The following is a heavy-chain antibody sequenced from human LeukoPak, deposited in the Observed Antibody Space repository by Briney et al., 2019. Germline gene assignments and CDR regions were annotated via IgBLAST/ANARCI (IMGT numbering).Heavy chain of an antibody. V-gene: IGHV3-30-3*01. Sequence: PGGSLRLSCAASGFTFSNYALQWVRQAPGKGLEWMAVISYDGTNEYYADSVKGRFTISRDNAKNTLYLQMNSLRAEDTAVYYCATAGNYRFDYWGQGTLVTVSS. CDR3: ATAGNYRFDY. D-gene: IGHD1-7*01. CDR2: ISYDGTNE. CDR1: GFTFSNYA. J-gene: IGHJ4*02.